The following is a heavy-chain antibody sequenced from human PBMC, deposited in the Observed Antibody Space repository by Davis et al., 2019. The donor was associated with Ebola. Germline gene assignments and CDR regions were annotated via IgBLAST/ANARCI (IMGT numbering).Heavy chain of an antibody. CDR3: ARQESLYGWSDY. Sequence: GESLKISCKGSGYSFANYWIVWVRQMPGKGLEWMGIIYPGDSDTRYSPSFQGQVTISVDRSIKTVYLQWKSLRASDTAKYYCARQESLYGWSDYWGQGTLVTVSS. CDR1: GYSFANYW. D-gene: IGHD2-8*01. J-gene: IGHJ4*02. V-gene: IGHV5-51*01. CDR2: IYPGDSDT.